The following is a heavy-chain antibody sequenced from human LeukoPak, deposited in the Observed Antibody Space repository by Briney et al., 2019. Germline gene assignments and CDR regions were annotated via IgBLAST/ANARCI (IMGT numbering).Heavy chain of an antibody. D-gene: IGHD3-10*01. V-gene: IGHV3-48*03. CDR1: GFTFGDYA. J-gene: IGHJ5*02. Sequence: GGSLRLSCTASGFTFGDYAMSWVRQAPGKGLEWVSYISSSGSTIYYADSVKGRFTISRDNAKNSLYLQMNSLRAEDTAVYYCASSRRLWFGEFTWGQGTLVTVSS. CDR3: ASSRRLWFGEFT. CDR2: ISSSGSTI.